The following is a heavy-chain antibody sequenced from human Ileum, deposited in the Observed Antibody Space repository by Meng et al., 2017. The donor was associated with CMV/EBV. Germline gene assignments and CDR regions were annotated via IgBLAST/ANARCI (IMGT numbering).Heavy chain of an antibody. CDR1: GDSVSSNSAA. CDR2: TYYRSKWYN. Sequence: SETLSLTCAISGDSVSSNSAAWNWIRQSPSRGLGWLGRTYYRSKWYNDYAVSVKSRITINPDTSKNQFSLQLNSVTPEDTAVYYCARVGATLGGTAAISQGPLYGMDVWGQGTTVTVSS. J-gene: IGHJ6*02. V-gene: IGHV6-1*01. D-gene: IGHD2-2*02. CDR3: ARVGATLGGTAAISQGPLYGMDV.